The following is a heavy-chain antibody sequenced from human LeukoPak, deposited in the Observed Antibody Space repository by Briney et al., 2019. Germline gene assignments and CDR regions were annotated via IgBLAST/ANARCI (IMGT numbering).Heavy chain of an antibody. V-gene: IGHV4-4*07. Sequence: SETLSLTCTVSGGSISSYYWSWIRQPAGKGLEWIGRIYTSGSTNYNPSLKSRVTMSVDTSKNQFSLRLSSVTAADTVVYYCAASRVGYSSGSDYWGQGTLVTVSS. D-gene: IGHD6-19*01. J-gene: IGHJ4*02. CDR1: GGSISSYY. CDR2: IYTSGST. CDR3: AASRVGYSSGSDY.